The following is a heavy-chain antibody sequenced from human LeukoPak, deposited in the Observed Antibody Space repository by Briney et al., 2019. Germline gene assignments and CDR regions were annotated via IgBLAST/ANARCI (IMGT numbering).Heavy chain of an antibody. Sequence: PGGSLRLSCAASGFTFDDYAMHWVRQAPGKGLEWVSGISWNSGNIGYADSVKGRFTISRDNAKNSLYLQMNSLRAEDTALYYCAKDSGSSWTGGFDYWGQGTLVTVSS. CDR3: AKDSGSSWTGGFDY. CDR1: GFTFDDYA. D-gene: IGHD6-13*01. CDR2: ISWNSGNI. J-gene: IGHJ4*02. V-gene: IGHV3-9*01.